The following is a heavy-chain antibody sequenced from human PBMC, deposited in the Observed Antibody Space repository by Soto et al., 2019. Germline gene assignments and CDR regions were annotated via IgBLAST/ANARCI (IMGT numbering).Heavy chain of an antibody. V-gene: IGHV4-4*02. J-gene: IGHJ3*02. Sequence: SETLSLTCAVSGGSISSSNWWSWVRQPPGKGLEWIGEIYHSGSTNYNPSLKSRVTISVDKSKNQFSLKLSSVTAADTAVYYCARDLGAGAVAGTDEDACDIWGQGTMVTVSS. D-gene: IGHD6-19*01. CDR2: IYHSGST. CDR1: GGSISSSNW. CDR3: ARDLGAGAVAGTDEDACDI.